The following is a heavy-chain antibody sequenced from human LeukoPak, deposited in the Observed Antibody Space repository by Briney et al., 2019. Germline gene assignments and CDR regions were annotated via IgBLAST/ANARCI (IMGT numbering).Heavy chain of an antibody. CDR1: GYTFTSYG. CDR2: ISAYNGNT. Sequence: GASVKVSCKASGYTFTSYGISWVRQAPGQGLEWMGWISAYNGNTNYAQKLQGRVTMTTDTSTSTAYMELRSLRSDDTAVYYCARDTWAGWLQHSFDYWGQGTLVTVSS. V-gene: IGHV1-18*01. J-gene: IGHJ4*02. D-gene: IGHD5-24*01. CDR3: ARDTWAGWLQHSFDY.